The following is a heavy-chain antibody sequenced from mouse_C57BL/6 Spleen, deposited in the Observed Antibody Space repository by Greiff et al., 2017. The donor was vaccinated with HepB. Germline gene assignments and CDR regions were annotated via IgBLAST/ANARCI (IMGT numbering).Heavy chain of an antibody. CDR3: ARSSSITTVEYYFDY. J-gene: IGHJ2*01. CDR2: ISYSGST. V-gene: IGHV3-8*01. D-gene: IGHD1-1*01. CDR1: GYSITSDY. Sequence: EVQLVESGPGLAKPSQTLSLTCSVTGYSITSDYWNWIRKFPGNKLEYMGYISYSGSTYYNPSLKSRISITRDTSKNQYYLQLNSVTTDDTATYYCARSSSITTVEYYFDYWGQGTTLTVSS.